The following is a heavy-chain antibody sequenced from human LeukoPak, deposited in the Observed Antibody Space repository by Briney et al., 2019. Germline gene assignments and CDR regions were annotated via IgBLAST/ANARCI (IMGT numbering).Heavy chain of an antibody. V-gene: IGHV3-64*01. CDR1: GFTFSTYS. D-gene: IGHD6-19*01. CDR2: ITSNGGKT. Sequence: GGSLRLSCAASGFTFSTYSMHWVRQTPGKGLEFVSAITSNGGKTYYANSVKGRFTISRDNSKNTLYLQMGSLRAEDMAVYYCARWGGRYPFDYWGQGTLVTVSS. CDR3: ARWGGRYPFDY. J-gene: IGHJ4*02.